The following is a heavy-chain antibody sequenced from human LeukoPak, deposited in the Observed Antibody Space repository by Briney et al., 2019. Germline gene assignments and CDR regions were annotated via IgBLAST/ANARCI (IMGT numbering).Heavy chain of an antibody. Sequence: PSETLSLTCTVSGYSISSGYYWGWIRQPPGKGLEWIGSIYHSGSTYYNPSLKSRVTISVDTSKNQFSLKLSSVTAADTAVYYCARAVGGYYYAFDYWGRGTLVTVSS. D-gene: IGHD3-22*01. J-gene: IGHJ4*02. CDR3: ARAVGGYYYAFDY. V-gene: IGHV4-38-2*02. CDR2: IYHSGST. CDR1: GYSISSGYY.